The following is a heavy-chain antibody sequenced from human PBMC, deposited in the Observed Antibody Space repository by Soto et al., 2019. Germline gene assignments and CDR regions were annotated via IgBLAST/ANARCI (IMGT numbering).Heavy chain of an antibody. CDR3: ARSYDSSGDPNNWFDP. V-gene: IGHV4-31*03. CDR2: IYYSGST. J-gene: IGHJ5*02. Sequence: PSETLSLTCTVSGGSISSGGYYWSWIRQHPGKGLEWIGYIYYSGSTYYNPSLKSRVTISVDTSKNQFSLKLSSVTAADTAVYYCARSYDSSGDPNNWFDPWGQGTLVTVSS. D-gene: IGHD3-22*01. CDR1: GGSISSGGYY.